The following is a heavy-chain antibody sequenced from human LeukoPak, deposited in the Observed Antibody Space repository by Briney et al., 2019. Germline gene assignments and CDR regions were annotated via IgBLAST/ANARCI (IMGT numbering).Heavy chain of an antibody. J-gene: IGHJ5*02. D-gene: IGHD2-8*01. CDR2: ISAYNGNT. Sequence: GASVKVSYKASGYTFTSYGISWVRQAPGQGLEWMGWISAYNGNTNYAQKLQGRVTMTTDTSTSTAYMELRSLRSDDTAVYYCARRYCTNGACYSGGDNWFDPWGQGTLVTVSS. CDR3: ARRYCTNGACYSGGDNWFDP. CDR1: GYTFTSYG. V-gene: IGHV1-18*01.